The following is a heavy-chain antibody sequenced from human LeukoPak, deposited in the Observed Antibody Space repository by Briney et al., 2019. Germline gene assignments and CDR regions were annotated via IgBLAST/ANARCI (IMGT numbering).Heavy chain of an antibody. CDR1: GFTFSSYS. V-gene: IGHV3-21*01. CDR3: AREWELPPICDY. J-gene: IGHJ4*02. D-gene: IGHD1-26*01. Sequence: GGSLRLSCAASGFTFSSYSMIWVSQAPGKGLEWGSSISSSRSYIYYADSVKGRFTISRDNAKNSLYLQMNSLRAEDTAVYYCAREWELPPICDYWGQGTLVSVSS. CDR2: ISSSRSYI.